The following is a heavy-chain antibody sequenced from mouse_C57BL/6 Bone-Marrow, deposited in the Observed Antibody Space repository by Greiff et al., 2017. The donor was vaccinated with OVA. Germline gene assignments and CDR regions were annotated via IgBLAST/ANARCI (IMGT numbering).Heavy chain of an antibody. Sequence: VQLQQPGAELVKPGASVKMSCKASGYTFTSYWITWVKQRPGQGLEWIGDIYPGSGSTNYNEKFKGKATLTVDTSSSTAYMQLSSLTSEDSAVYYCAGGEDCSNCGWYFDVWGTGTTVTVSS. CDR2: IYPGSGST. CDR1: GYTFTSYW. D-gene: IGHD2-5*01. J-gene: IGHJ1*03. V-gene: IGHV1-55*01. CDR3: AGGEDCSNCGWYFDV.